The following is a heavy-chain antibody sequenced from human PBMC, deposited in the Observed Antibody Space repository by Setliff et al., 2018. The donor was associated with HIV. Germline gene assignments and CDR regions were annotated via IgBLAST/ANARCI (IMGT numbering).Heavy chain of an antibody. CDR2: IFYSGSA. CDR1: GGAFNTSSSY. J-gene: IGHJ4*02. V-gene: IGHV4-39*07. CDR3: ARGVNFDY. Sequence: SETLSLTCTVSGGAFNTSSSYWGWIRQPPGKGLEYIGGIFYSGSAYYNPSLKSRVTISVDTSKNQLSLKLTSVTAADTAIYYCARGVNFDYWGQGTQVTVSS. D-gene: IGHD3-3*01.